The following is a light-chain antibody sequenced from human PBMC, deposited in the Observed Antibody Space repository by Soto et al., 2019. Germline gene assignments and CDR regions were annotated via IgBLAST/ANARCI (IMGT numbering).Light chain of an antibody. V-gene: IGKV1-5*03. CDR2: KAS. CDR1: QSISSW. CDR3: QQYKSYPYT. Sequence: DIQMTQSPSTLSASVGDRVTITCRASQSISSWLAWYQQKPGKAPKLLIYKASSLHSGVPSRFSGSGSGTEFTLTISSLQPDDFATYYGQQYKSYPYTVGQGTKLEI. J-gene: IGKJ2*01.